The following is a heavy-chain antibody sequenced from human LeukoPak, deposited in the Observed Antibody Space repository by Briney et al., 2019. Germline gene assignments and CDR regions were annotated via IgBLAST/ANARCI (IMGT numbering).Heavy chain of an antibody. V-gene: IGHV4-34*01. Sequence: SETLSLTCAAYGGSFSGYYWSWIRQPPGKVLEWIGEINHSGSTNYNPSLKSRVTISVDTSKNQFSLKLSSVTAADTAVYYCARATRLRVRGVKPYFDYWGQGTLVTVSS. D-gene: IGHD3-10*01. CDR3: ARATRLRVRGVKPYFDY. CDR2: INHSGST. CDR1: GGSFSGYY. J-gene: IGHJ4*02.